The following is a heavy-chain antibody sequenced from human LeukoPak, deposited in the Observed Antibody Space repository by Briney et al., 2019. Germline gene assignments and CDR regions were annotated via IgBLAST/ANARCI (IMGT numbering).Heavy chain of an antibody. D-gene: IGHD3-10*01. Sequence: GGSLRLSCAASGFTFSSYGMHWVRQAPGKGLEWVAFIRYDGSNKYYADSVKGRFTISRDDPHNTLYLQMNSVRAEDTAVYFCARGGVDHYGSGTYYLMYYFDHWGQGALVTVSS. CDR3: ARGGVDHYGSGTYYLMYYFDH. CDR2: IRYDGSNK. CDR1: GFTFSSYG. J-gene: IGHJ4*02. V-gene: IGHV3-30*02.